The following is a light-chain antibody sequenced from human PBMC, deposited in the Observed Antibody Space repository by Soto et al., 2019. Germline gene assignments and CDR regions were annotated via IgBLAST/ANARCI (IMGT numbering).Light chain of an antibody. Sequence: EIVMTQSPATLSVSPGERATLSCRASQSVSSNLAWYQQKPGQVPRLLIYGASTRATGIPARFSGSGSGTEFTLTISSLQSEDFAVYYCQQHNNWPPLTFGGGTKVEIK. CDR2: GAS. V-gene: IGKV3-15*01. CDR1: QSVSSN. CDR3: QQHNNWPPLT. J-gene: IGKJ4*01.